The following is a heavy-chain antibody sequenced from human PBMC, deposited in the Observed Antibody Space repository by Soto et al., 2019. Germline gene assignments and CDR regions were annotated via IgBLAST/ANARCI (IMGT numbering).Heavy chain of an antibody. Sequence: KVSCTTPGDNFTRYTIHWVRQAPGQRIEWMGWINVGNGNTKYSQKFQGRVTFTRDTSASTAYMELSSLRSEDTAVYYCARDRLIRSSGWYSHFQHWGQGTLVTVS. D-gene: IGHD6-19*01. CDR1: GDNFTRYT. CDR2: INVGNGNT. J-gene: IGHJ1*01. CDR3: ARDRLIRSSGWYSHFQH. V-gene: IGHV1-3*01.